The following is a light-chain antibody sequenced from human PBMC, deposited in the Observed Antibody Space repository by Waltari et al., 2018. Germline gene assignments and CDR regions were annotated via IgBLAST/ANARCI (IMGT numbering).Light chain of an antibody. CDR2: DSS. Sequence: DIVLTQSPGTLSLSPGERATLSCRACQYVGSNFLAWYQQKPGQAPRLLIYDSSNRATGIPDRFSGSGSGTDFTLTISGLEPEDFAVYHCNQYGSSPHTFGGGTKVEIE. J-gene: IGKJ4*01. CDR3: NQYGSSPHT. CDR1: QYVGSNF. V-gene: IGKV3-20*01.